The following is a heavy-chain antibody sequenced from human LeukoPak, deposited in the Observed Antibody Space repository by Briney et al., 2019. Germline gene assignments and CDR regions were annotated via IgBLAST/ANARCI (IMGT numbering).Heavy chain of an antibody. CDR2: ISYDGSNK. Sequence: PGGSLRLSCAASGFTFSSYAMHWVRQAPGKGLEWVAVISYDGSNKYYADSVKGRFTISRDNSKNTLYLQMNSLRAEDTAVYYCARDLTYYDFWSGFDYWGQGTLVTVSS. CDR3: ARDLTYYDFWSGFDY. CDR1: GFTFSSYA. V-gene: IGHV3-30-3*01. J-gene: IGHJ4*02. D-gene: IGHD3-3*01.